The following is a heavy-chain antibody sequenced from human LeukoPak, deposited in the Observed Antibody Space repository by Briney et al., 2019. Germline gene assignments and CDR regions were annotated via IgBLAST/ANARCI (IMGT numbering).Heavy chain of an antibody. CDR3: AKYIVPAANSYFDY. J-gene: IGHJ4*02. V-gene: IGHV3-23*01. D-gene: IGHD2-2*01. CDR2: ISGSGDTT. Sequence: GGSLRLSCAASGFTFSSYAMSWVRQAPGKGLGWVSAISGSGDTTYYADSVKGRFTISRDNSKNTLYVQMNSLRAEDTAVYYCAKYIVPAANSYFDYWGQGTLVTVSS. CDR1: GFTFSSYA.